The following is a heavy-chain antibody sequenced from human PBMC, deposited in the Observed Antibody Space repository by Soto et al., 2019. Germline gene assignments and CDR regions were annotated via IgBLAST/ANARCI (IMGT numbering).Heavy chain of an antibody. CDR2: INSDGSST. D-gene: IGHD3-3*01. J-gene: IGHJ6*02. CDR3: ARENXFWSGYYPKLTNYGMDV. CDR1: GFTFSSYW. V-gene: IGHV3-74*01. Sequence: GGSLRLSCAASGFTFSSYWMHWVRQAPGKGLVWVSRINSDGSSTSYADSVKGRFTISRDNAKNTLYLQMNSLRAEDTAVYYCARENXFWSGYYPKLTNYGMDVWGQGTTVTVSS.